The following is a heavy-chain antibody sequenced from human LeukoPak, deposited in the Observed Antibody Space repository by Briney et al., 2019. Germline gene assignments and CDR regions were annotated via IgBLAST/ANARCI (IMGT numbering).Heavy chain of an antibody. CDR3: AKDRREGSSGRLVVGWFDP. CDR1: GFTFSSYA. J-gene: IGHJ5*02. Sequence: GGSLRLSCAASGFTFSSYAMSWVRQAPGKGLEWVSAISGSVGSTYYADSVKGRFTISRDNSNNTLYLQMNSLRAEDTAVYYCAKDRREGSSGRLVVGWFDPWGQGTLVTVSS. D-gene: IGHD6-19*01. CDR2: ISGSVGST. V-gene: IGHV3-23*01.